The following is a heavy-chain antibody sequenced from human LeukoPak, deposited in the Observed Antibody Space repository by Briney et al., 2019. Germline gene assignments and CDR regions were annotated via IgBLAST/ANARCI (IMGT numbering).Heavy chain of an antibody. Sequence: GGSLRLSCAASGFTFSDHYMDWVRQAPGKGLEWVSYISSSGSTIYYADSVKGRFTISRDNAKNSLYLQMNSLRAEDTAVYYCARGAAARPFYFDYWGQGTLVIVSS. CDR3: ARGAAARPFYFDY. V-gene: IGHV3-11*01. D-gene: IGHD6-6*01. J-gene: IGHJ4*02. CDR1: GFTFSDHY. CDR2: ISSSGSTI.